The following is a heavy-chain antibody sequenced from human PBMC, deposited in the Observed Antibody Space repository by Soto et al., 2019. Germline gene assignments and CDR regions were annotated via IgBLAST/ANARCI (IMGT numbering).Heavy chain of an antibody. CDR2: INAGNGNT. J-gene: IGHJ6*02. D-gene: IGHD2-15*01. CDR1: GYTFTSYA. Sequence: GASVKVSCKASGYTFTSYAMHWVRQAPGQRLEWMGWINAGNGNTKYSQKLQGRVTMTTDTSTSTAYMELRSLRSDDTAVYYCAREGIVVVVAATQNYYYYGMDVWGQGTTVTVSS. CDR3: AREGIVVVVAATQNYYYYGMDV. V-gene: IGHV1-3*01.